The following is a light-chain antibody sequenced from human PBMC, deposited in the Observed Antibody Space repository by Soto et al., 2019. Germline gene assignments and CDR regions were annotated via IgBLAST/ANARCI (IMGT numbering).Light chain of an antibody. CDR3: QQYNNWPRT. J-gene: IGKJ1*01. CDR2: GAS. V-gene: IGKV3-15*01. Sequence: EIVMTQSPVTLSVSPGERATLSCRASQSVSSDLAWYHQKPGQAPRLLIYGASTRATGIPARFSGSGSGTEFTLTINSLQSEDFAVYYCQQYNNWPRTFGQGTQVEIK. CDR1: QSVSSD.